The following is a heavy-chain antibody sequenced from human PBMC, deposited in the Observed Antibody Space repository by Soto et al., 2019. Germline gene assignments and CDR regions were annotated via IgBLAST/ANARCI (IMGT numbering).Heavy chain of an antibody. Sequence: PSQTLSLTCAISGDSVSNNSAAWNWFRQSPSGGLEWLGRTYYRSKWNYDYAVSVKSRITINPDTSKNQFSLHLNSVTPEDTAVYYCARGTAAAGADSWGQGTLVTVSS. CDR3: ARGTAAAGADS. CDR1: GDSVSNNSAA. CDR2: TYYRSKWNY. D-gene: IGHD6-13*01. V-gene: IGHV6-1*01. J-gene: IGHJ4*02.